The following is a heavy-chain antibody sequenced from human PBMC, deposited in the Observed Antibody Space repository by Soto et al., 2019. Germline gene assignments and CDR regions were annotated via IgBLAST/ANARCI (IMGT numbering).Heavy chain of an antibody. CDR3: AKSSSNWYASYFAS. V-gene: IGHV3-23*01. CDR2: ISESGDST. Sequence: GGSLRLSCAASGFSFSTYAMSWVRQAPGKGLEWVSTISESGDSTYYADSVKGRFTISRDNSKDTLYLQMNRLRAGDTAPFYCAKSSSNWYASYFASWGQGTQVTVSS. J-gene: IGHJ4*02. CDR1: GFSFSTYA. D-gene: IGHD6-13*01.